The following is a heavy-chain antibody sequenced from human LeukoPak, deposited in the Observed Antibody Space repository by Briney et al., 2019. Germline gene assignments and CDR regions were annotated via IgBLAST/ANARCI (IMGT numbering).Heavy chain of an antibody. CDR3: ARRRYAYGDYVY. Sequence: SETLSLTCAVYGESFSGYYWSWIRQPPGKGLEWIGEINHSGSTNNNPSLKSRVTMSVDTSKNQFSLNLTSVTTADTAMYYCARRRYAYGDYVYWGQGTLVTVSS. D-gene: IGHD4-17*01. CDR2: INHSGST. CDR1: GESFSGYY. V-gene: IGHV4-34*01. J-gene: IGHJ4*02.